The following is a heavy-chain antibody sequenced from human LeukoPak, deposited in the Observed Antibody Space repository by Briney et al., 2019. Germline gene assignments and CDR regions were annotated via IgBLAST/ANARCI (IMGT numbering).Heavy chain of an antibody. CDR2: MNPNSGNT. Sequence: ASVKASCKAAGYTFTSYDINWVQQATGQGLEWMGWMNPNSGNTGYAQKFQGRVTITRNTSISTAYMELSSLRSEDTAVYYCARGPRVAASPFDYWGQGTLVTVSS. D-gene: IGHD2-15*01. V-gene: IGHV1-8*03. CDR1: GYTFTSYD. CDR3: ARGPRVAASPFDY. J-gene: IGHJ4*02.